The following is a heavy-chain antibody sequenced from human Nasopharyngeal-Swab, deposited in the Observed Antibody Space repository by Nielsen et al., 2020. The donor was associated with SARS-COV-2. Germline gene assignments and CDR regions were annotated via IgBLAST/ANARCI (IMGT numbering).Heavy chain of an antibody. V-gene: IGHV4-31*02. J-gene: IGHJ4*02. CDR3: ARENTYFDY. Sequence: WIRQPPGKGLEWIGYIYYSGSTYYNPSLKSRVIISVDTSKNQFSLKLSSVTAADTAVYYCARENTYFDYWGQGTLVTVSS. CDR2: IYYSGST.